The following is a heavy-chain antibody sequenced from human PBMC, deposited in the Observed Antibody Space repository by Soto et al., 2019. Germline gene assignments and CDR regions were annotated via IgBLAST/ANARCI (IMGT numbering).Heavy chain of an antibody. Sequence: SETLSLTCAVSAYSISSAYYWGWIRQPPGKGLEWIGSIYHSGSTFYNPSLKSRVTISVDTSKNQFSLKLSSVTAADTAFYYCATTRGLAVGGSFDYWGQGMLVTVSS. V-gene: IGHV4-38-2*01. D-gene: IGHD3-10*01. CDR2: IYHSGST. J-gene: IGHJ4*02. CDR3: ATTRGLAVGGSFDY. CDR1: AYSISSAYY.